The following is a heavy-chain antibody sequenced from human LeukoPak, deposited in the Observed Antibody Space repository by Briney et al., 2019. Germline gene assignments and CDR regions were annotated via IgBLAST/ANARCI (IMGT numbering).Heavy chain of an antibody. Sequence: ASVKVSCKASGYTYTSYDINWVRQATGQGLEWMGLMNPNSGNTGYAQTFQGRVTKTRNTSTSTAYMELSSLRSEDTAVYYCARKKTYDFWSGYYLAGYYYYGMDVWGQGTTVTVSS. V-gene: IGHV1-8*01. J-gene: IGHJ6*02. D-gene: IGHD3-3*01. CDR2: MNPNSGNT. CDR3: ARKKTYDFWSGYYLAGYYYYGMDV. CDR1: GYTYTSYD.